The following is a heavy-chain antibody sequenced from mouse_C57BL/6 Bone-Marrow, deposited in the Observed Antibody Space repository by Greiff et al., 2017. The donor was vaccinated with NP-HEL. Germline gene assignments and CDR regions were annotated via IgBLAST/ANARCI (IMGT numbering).Heavy chain of an antibody. CDR2: IYPGSGST. D-gene: IGHD2-5*01. J-gene: IGHJ1*03. Sequence: VQLQQPGAELVKPGASVKMSCKASGYTFTSYWITWVKQRPGQGLEWIGDIYPGSGSTNYNEKFKSKATLTVDTSSSTAYMQLSSLTSEDSAVYYCAKGYYYSNYDYFDVWGTGTTVTVSS. V-gene: IGHV1-55*01. CDR1: GYTFTSYW. CDR3: AKGYYYSNYDYFDV.